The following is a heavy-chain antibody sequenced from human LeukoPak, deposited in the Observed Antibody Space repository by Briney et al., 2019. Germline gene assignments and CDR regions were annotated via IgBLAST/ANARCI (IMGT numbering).Heavy chain of an antibody. Sequence: ASVKVSCKASGYTFTNYYIHWVRQAPGQGLEWMGIINPSGSSTSYAQNFQGRVTMTRDTSTSTVYMELSSLRSEDTAVYYCARDLKPVGAGGIQDKVGVEDYWGQGTLVTVSS. CDR2: INPSGSST. V-gene: IGHV1-46*01. D-gene: IGHD1-26*01. CDR3: ARDLKPVGAGGIQDKVGVEDY. J-gene: IGHJ4*02. CDR1: GYTFTNYY.